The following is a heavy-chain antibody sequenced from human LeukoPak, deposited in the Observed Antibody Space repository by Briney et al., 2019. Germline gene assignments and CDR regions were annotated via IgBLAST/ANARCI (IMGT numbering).Heavy chain of an antibody. Sequence: SQTLSLTCTVSGGSISSGGYYWSWIRQHPGKGLEWIGYIYYSGSTYYNPSLMSRVTISVDTSKNQFSLKLSSVTAADTAVYYCARGHAAVTAIYYYYGMDVWGQGTTVTVSS. CDR2: IYYSGST. J-gene: IGHJ6*02. V-gene: IGHV4-31*03. CDR3: ARGHAAVTAIYYYYGMDV. D-gene: IGHD1-14*01. CDR1: GGSISSGGYY.